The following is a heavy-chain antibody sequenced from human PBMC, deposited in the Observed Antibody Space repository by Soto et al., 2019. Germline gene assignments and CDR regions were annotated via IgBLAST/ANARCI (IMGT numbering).Heavy chain of an antibody. J-gene: IGHJ4*02. V-gene: IGHV4-30-2*01. CDR3: ARESGGYGLFDS. Sequence: SETLALTCTVSGGSISNAAYSWRWIRQPPGKGLEWIGYIYPSGMPFYNPSLRSRVTISIDRSNDQFSLNLKSVTAADTAVYYCARESGGYGLFDSWGQGTLVTVSS. CDR1: GGSISNAAYS. CDR2: IYPSGMP. D-gene: IGHD6-25*01.